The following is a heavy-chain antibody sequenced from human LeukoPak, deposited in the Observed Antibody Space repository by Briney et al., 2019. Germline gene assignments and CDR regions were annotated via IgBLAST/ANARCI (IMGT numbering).Heavy chain of an antibody. CDR2: IKSKTDGGTT. D-gene: IGHD2-21*02. Sequence: NPGGSLRLSCAASGFTFSNAWMSWVRQAPGKGLEWVGRIKSKTDGGTTDYAAPVKGRFTISRDDSKNTLYLQMNSLKTEDTAVYYCTTATVVTAIRYYFDYWGQGTLVTVSS. J-gene: IGHJ4*02. CDR1: GFTFSNAW. CDR3: TTATVVTAIRYYFDY. V-gene: IGHV3-15*01.